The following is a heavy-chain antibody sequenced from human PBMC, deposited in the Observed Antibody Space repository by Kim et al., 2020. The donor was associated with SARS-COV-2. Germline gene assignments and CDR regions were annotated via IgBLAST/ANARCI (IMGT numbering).Heavy chain of an antibody. CDR1: EFILNNYA. J-gene: IGHJ4*02. CDR2: ISGSGVST. V-gene: IGHV3-23*01. Sequence: GGSLRLSCAASEFILNNYAMTWVRQAPGKGLEWVSGISGSGVSTYFADSVKGRFAISRDNSKNTLYLQMNSLRVDDTAIYYCATRWRGYWGQGTLVTVSS. CDR3: ATRWRGY. D-gene: IGHD2-15*01.